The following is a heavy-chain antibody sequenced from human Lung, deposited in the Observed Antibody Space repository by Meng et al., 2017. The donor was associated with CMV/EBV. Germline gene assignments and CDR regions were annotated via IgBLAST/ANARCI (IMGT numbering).Heavy chain of an antibody. Sequence: GESXKISCAASGFTFSSYGVHWVRQAPGEGLEWVAFISCGGGKEYYADSVKGRFTISRDNSKNILFLQMDSLRTDDTAVYYCARAIYYDILADPRSCDVWXQGTXVTVSS. D-gene: IGHD3-9*01. CDR3: ARAIYYDILADPRSCDV. CDR2: ISCGGGKE. CDR1: GFTFSSYG. V-gene: IGHV3-30-3*01. J-gene: IGHJ3*01.